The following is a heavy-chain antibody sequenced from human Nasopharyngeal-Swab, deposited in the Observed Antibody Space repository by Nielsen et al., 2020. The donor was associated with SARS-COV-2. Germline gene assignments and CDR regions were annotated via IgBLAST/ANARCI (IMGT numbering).Heavy chain of an antibody. CDR1: GFTFSSFG. CDR3: ARDAPAHYDAFY. Sequence: GESLKISCAASGFTFSSFGMHWVRQAPGKGLEWVAFIAHDASNEYYGDSVKGRFSISRDSSKNTLYLQMDSLRGEDTAVYYCARDAPAHYDAFYWGRGTLVTLSS. CDR2: IAHDASNE. V-gene: IGHV3-30*03. J-gene: IGHJ4*02. D-gene: IGHD5-12*01.